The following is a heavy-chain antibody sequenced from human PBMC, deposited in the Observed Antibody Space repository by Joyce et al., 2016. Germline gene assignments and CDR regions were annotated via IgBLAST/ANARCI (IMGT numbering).Heavy chain of an antibody. CDR2: INPSRGIT. CDR3: ARAVAGFEYFQH. CDR1: GYTFTNYW. J-gene: IGHJ1*01. V-gene: IGHV1-46*01. D-gene: IGHD6-19*01. Sequence: QVQLVQSGAEVRKPGASVRVSCKASGYTFTNYWIHWVRQAPGQGLEWIGIINPSRGITAYAQKFQGRVAMTTDTSTSTVYMDLSSLRSEDTAVYYCARAVAGFEYFQHWGQGTLVTVSS.